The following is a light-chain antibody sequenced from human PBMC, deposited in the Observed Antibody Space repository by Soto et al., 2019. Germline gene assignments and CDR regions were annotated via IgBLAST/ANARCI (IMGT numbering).Light chain of an antibody. CDR1: QSVSGW. Sequence: DIQITQSPATLSASVGDTVTVTCRASQSVSGWLAWYQQKPGKAPKLLIYDASNLESGVPSRFSGSGSGTEFTLTISNLQPDDFATYYCQQYENYWTFGQGTKVDIK. J-gene: IGKJ1*01. V-gene: IGKV1-5*01. CDR3: QQYENYWT. CDR2: DAS.